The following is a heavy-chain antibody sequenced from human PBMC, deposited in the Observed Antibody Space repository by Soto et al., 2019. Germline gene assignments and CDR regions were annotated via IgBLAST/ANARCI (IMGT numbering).Heavy chain of an antibody. D-gene: IGHD3-10*01. Sequence: QVQLVQSGAEVKKPGSSVKVSCKASGGTFSSLAISWVRQAPGQGLEWMGGLVPVFGTANYAQKFQDRVTITEDKSTSTSYMELSSLIYEDTAVYYCARSPGVFDYWGQGTLVTVSS. J-gene: IGHJ4*02. CDR3: ARSPGVFDY. CDR1: GGTFSSLA. CDR2: LVPVFGTA. V-gene: IGHV1-69*06.